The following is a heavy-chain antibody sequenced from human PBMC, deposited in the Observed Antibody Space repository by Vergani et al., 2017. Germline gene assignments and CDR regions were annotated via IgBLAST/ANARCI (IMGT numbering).Heavy chain of an antibody. CDR2: VIPHLEIT. D-gene: IGHD2-21*02. CDR1: GGTFSSYA. Sequence: QVQLVQSGAEVKKPGSSVKVSCKASGGTFSSYAISWVRQAPGQGLEWVGRVIPHLEITTLAQHLQGRVTITADKSTSTAYMELSSLRSEDTAVYYCARDCPGGGGDCSAGWYFDLWGRGTLVTVSS. J-gene: IGHJ2*01. CDR3: ARDCPGGGGDCSAGWYFDL. V-gene: IGHV1-69*09.